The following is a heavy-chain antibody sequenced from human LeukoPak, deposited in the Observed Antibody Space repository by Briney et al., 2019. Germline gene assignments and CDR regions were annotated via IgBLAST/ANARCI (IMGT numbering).Heavy chain of an antibody. CDR2: IYPGDSDT. CDR3: ARRSSSSWFGYYMDV. CDR1: GYSFTSYW. V-gene: IGHV5-51*01. J-gene: IGHJ6*03. Sequence: GESLKISGKGSGYSFTSYWIGWVRQMPGKGLEWMGIIYPGDSDTRYSPSFQGQVTISADKSISTAYLQWSSLKASDTAMYYCARRSSSSWFGYYMDVWGKGTTVTVSS. D-gene: IGHD6-13*01.